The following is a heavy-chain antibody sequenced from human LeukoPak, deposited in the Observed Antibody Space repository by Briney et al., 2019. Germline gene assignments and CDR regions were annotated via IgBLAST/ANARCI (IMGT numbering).Heavy chain of an antibody. V-gene: IGHV4-61*02. D-gene: IGHD3-10*01. Sequence: SETLSFTCTVSGGSISSGSYYWSWIRQPAGKGLEWIGRIYTSGSTNYNPSLKSRVTISVDTSKNQFSLKLSSVTAADTAVYYCAREPWEMYGSGSYYNGDAFDIWGQGTMVTVSS. J-gene: IGHJ3*02. CDR2: IYTSGST. CDR3: AREPWEMYGSGSYYNGDAFDI. CDR1: GGSISSGSYY.